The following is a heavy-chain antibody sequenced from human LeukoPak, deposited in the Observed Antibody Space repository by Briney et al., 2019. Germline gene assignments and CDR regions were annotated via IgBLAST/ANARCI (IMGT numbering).Heavy chain of an antibody. J-gene: IGHJ5*02. CDR3: ARATYSYGPNWFDP. CDR1: GGTFSSYA. Sequence: ASVKVSCKASGGTFSSYAISWVRQAPGQGLEWMGGIIPIFGTANYAQKFQGRVTITADESTSTAYMELSSLRSEDTAVYYCARATYSYGPNWFDPWGQGTLVAVSS. V-gene: IGHV1-69*13. CDR2: IIPIFGTA. D-gene: IGHD5-18*01.